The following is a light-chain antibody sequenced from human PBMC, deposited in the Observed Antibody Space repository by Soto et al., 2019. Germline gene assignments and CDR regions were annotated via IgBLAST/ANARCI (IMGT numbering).Light chain of an antibody. CDR2: KAS. V-gene: IGKV1-5*03. Sequence: DIQMTQSPSTLSASVGDRVTISCRASQSISDWLAWYQHKPGKAPKVVIYKASNLESWVPSRFSGSGSGTEFTLTISSLQPDDCATYYCQQYSSFPLTFGQGTKVEI. CDR3: QQYSSFPLT. CDR1: QSISDW. J-gene: IGKJ1*01.